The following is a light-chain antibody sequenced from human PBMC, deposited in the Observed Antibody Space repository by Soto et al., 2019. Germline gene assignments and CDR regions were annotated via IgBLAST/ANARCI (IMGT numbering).Light chain of an antibody. Sequence: EIVLTQSPATLSLSPGERATLSCRASQNVNNNYLAWYRQKPGQAPRLLIYAASNRATGIPARFSGSGSGTDFTLTISSLEPEDFAVYYCQQRNNWPPGITFGQGTRLEVK. CDR2: AAS. J-gene: IGKJ5*01. CDR1: QNVNNNY. CDR3: QQRNNWPPGIT. V-gene: IGKV3-11*01.